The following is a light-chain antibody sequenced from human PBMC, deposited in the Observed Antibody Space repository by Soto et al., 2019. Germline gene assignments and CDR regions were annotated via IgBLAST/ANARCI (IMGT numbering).Light chain of an antibody. CDR1: QSISSNF. CDR3: EQYGSSPRT. V-gene: IGKV3-20*01. J-gene: IGKJ1*01. Sequence: EIVLTQSPVTLSLSPGEGATLSCRASQSISSNFLAWYQQKRGQAPRLLIHGASNRATGIPDRFSGSGSGTDFTLTITRLEPEDFAVYYCEQYGSSPRTFGQGTKVDIK. CDR2: GAS.